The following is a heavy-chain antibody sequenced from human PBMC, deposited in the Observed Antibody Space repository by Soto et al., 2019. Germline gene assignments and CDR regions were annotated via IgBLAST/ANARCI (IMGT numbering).Heavy chain of an antibody. D-gene: IGHD3-10*01. V-gene: IGHV4-39*01. CDR2: IYYSGST. CDR1: GGSIISYY. CDR3: ARHLRWFGELLGFDWFDP. J-gene: IGHJ5*02. Sequence: SETLSLTCSVSGGSIISYYWNWIRQPPGKGLEWIGSIYYSGSTYYNPSLKSRVTISVDTSKNQFSLKLSSVTAADTAVYYCARHLRWFGELLGFDWFDPWGQGTLVTVSS.